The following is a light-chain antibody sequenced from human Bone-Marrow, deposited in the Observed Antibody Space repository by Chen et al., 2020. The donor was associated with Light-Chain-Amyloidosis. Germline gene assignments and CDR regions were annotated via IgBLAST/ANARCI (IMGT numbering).Light chain of an antibody. V-gene: IGKV3-20*01. CDR2: GSS. CDR3: PQYGTSPLT. Sequence: EIVLTQSPGTLSLSPGEGANLSCRASQTISSNYLTWYQQRFDQAPRLLIYGSSSRTTGIPDRYTGSESWTDFTLTNNRLEPEDFAMDYCPQYGTSPLTFGGGTKVEIK. J-gene: IGKJ4*01. CDR1: QTISSNY.